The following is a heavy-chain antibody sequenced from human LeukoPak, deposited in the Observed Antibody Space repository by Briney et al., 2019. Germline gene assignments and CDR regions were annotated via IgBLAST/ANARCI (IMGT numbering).Heavy chain of an antibody. J-gene: IGHJ3*02. CDR2: IYYSGST. CDR3: ARTDYYDSSGQKNAFDI. D-gene: IGHD3-22*01. Sequence: PSETLSLTCTVSGGSISSYYWSWIRQPPGKGLEWIGYIYYSGSTNYYPSLKSRVTISADTSKNQFSLKLSSVTAADTAVYYCARTDYYDSSGQKNAFDIWGQGTMVTVSS. CDR1: GGSISSYY. V-gene: IGHV4-59*01.